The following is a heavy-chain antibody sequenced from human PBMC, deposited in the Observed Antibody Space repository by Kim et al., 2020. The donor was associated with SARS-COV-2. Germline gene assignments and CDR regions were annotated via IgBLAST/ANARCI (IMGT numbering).Heavy chain of an antibody. J-gene: IGHJ3*02. CDR3: ARESDWAPGAFDI. V-gene: IGHV3-48*02. D-gene: IGHD2-21*01. Sequence: AASGQGRFTISRNNAKNSRYMQMKSLGEEDTAVYYCARESDWAPGAFDIWGQGTMVTVSS.